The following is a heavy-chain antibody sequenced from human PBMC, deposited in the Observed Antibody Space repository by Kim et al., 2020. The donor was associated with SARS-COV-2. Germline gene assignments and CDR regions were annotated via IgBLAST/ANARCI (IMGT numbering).Heavy chain of an antibody. V-gene: IGHV4-4*02. J-gene: IGHJ4*02. Sequence: STNYNPSRKSRVTRSVGKSKTQYSLKLSSVTAADTAVYYCARVTPYFDYGGQGTLVTVSS. CDR3: ARVTPYFDY. CDR2: ST.